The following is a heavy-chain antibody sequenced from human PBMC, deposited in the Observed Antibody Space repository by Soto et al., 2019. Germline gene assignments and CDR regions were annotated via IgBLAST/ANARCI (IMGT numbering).Heavy chain of an antibody. CDR3: ARVGITIFGGVYDAFDI. D-gene: IGHD3-3*01. Sequence: AAETLSLTCTVSGGSISSYYWSWIRQPAGKGLEWIGRIYTSGSTNYNPTLKRRVTMSVDTSKNQFSLKLSYVTAAETAVYYCARVGITIFGGVYDAFDIWGQGTMVTVSS. CDR2: IYTSGST. CDR1: GGSISSYY. V-gene: IGHV4-4*07. J-gene: IGHJ3*02.